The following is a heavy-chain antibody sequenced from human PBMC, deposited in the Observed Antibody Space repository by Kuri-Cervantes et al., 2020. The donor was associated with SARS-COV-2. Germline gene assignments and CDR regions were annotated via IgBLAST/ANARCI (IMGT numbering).Heavy chain of an antibody. CDR1: GTAFSSFA. CDR2: TIPIFGSP. V-gene: IGHV1-69*13. CDR3: ASRMGDLTSYTWYKWFDP. J-gene: IGHJ5*02. Sequence: SVKVSCKASGTAFSSFASNWVRQAPGQGLEWMGGTIPIFGSPIYAQKFQGRLSITADESTSSVHMELSSLSSQDTAVYYCASRMGDLTSYTWYKWFDPWGQGTLVTVSS. D-gene: IGHD3-16*01.